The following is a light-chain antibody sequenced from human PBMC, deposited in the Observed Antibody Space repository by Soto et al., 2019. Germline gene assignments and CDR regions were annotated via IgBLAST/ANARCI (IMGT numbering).Light chain of an antibody. Sequence: EIVMTQSPATLSVSPGERATLAYKASQSCSSILAWYQQNPCQAPRLLIYGASNSDTGIPARFSCSGSGTEFTLIISSLQSEDFAVYYCQQYNNWQSYTCGQGTKLELK. CDR2: GAS. V-gene: IGKV3-15*01. CDR3: QQYNNWQSYT. J-gene: IGKJ2*01. CDR1: QSCSSI.